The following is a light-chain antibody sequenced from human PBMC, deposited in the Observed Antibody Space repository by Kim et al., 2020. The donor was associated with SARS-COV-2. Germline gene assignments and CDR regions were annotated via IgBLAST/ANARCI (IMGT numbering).Light chain of an antibody. J-gene: IGKJ4*01. Sequence: EIVLTQSPATLSLSPGERATVSCRASQSVSSHLAWYQQKPGQAPRLLIYEATNRATGIPARFSGSGSGTDFTLTINSLEHEDFAVYYCHQRAYWPLTFGGGTKVDIK. CDR1: QSVSSH. V-gene: IGKV3-11*01. CDR2: EAT. CDR3: HQRAYWPLT.